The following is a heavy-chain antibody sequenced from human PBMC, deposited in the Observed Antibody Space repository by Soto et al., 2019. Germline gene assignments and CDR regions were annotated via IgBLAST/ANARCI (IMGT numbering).Heavy chain of an antibody. J-gene: IGHJ4*02. CDR2: MYWDDDK. Sequence: QITLKESGPTLVKPTQTLTLTCTFSGFSLSTSGVGVGWIRQPPGKALEWLALMYWDDDKRYSPSLNSRLTITNDTSKDHGVLTMTNMDPVDTVTYYRAHSRPPRLLDFWGQGTLVPVSS. CDR1: GFSLSTSGVG. D-gene: IGHD6-6*01. V-gene: IGHV2-5*02. CDR3: AHSRPPRLLDF.